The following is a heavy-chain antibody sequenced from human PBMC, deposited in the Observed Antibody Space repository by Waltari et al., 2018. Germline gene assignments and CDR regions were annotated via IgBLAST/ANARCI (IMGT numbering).Heavy chain of an antibody. V-gene: IGHV3-48*03. J-gene: IGHJ4*02. D-gene: IGHD6-13*01. Sequence: EVQLVESGGGLVQPGGSLRLSCAASGFTFSSFEVNWVRQAPGKGLEWISYISRGGTTIHYADSVKGRFTISRDNAQNSLYLQMNSLRAEDTAVYFCAVAPASGSNWYAPIDYWGQGTLVTVSS. CDR2: ISRGGTTI. CDR3: AVAPASGSNWYAPIDY. CDR1: GFTFSSFE.